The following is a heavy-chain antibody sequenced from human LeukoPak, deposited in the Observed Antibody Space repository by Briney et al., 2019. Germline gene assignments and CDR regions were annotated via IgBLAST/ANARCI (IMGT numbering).Heavy chain of an antibody. J-gene: IGHJ6*03. V-gene: IGHV3-11*01. Sequence: PGGSLRLSCAASGFTFSDYYMSWIRQAPGKGLEWISYISPSGNTIYYADSVKDRFTISRDSANNSMYLQMNSLRAEDTAVYYCARDGRVVDYRYYYYMDVWGKGTTVTVSS. CDR2: ISPSGNTI. CDR1: GFTFSDYY. CDR3: ARDGRVVDYRYYYYMDV. D-gene: IGHD3-16*01.